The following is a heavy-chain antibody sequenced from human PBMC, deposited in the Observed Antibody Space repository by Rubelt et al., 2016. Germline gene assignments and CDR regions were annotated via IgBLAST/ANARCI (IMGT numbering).Heavy chain of an antibody. CDR2: IWYDGSNK. J-gene: IGHJ4*02. D-gene: IGHD3-3*01. CDR3: ASSRITIFGVVPEINY. Sequence: LVACGGGVVQPGRSLRLSCAASGFTFSSYGMHWVRQAPGKGLEWVAVIWYDGSNKYYADSVKGRFTISRDNSKNTLYLQMNSLRAKDTAVYYCASSRITIFGVVPEINYWGQGTLVTVSS. V-gene: IGHV3-33*01. CDR1: GFTFSSYG.